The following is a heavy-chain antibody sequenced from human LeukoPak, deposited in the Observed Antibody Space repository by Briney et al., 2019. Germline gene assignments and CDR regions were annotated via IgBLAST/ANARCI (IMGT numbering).Heavy chain of an antibody. Sequence: ASVKVSCKASGYTFTGHFIHWVRQAPGQGLEWMGWSNPNSGVTNYAQKFQGRVTMTRDTSISTAYMELSRVISDDTAVYYCAREYSRYSGTYYDYWGQGTLVTVSS. CDR1: GYTFTGHF. J-gene: IGHJ4*02. V-gene: IGHV1-2*02. CDR2: SNPNSGVT. CDR3: AREYSRYSGTYYDY. D-gene: IGHD5-12*01.